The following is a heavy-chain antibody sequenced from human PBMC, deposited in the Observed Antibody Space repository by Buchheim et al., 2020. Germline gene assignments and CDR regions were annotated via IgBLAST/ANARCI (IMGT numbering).Heavy chain of an antibody. Sequence: EVQLVESGGGLVKPGGSLRLSCAASGFTFSSYSMNWVRQAPGKGLEWVSSISSSSSYIYYADSVKGRFTISRDNAKNSLYLQMNSLRAEDTAVYYCARDRIAVAGTVEYFQHWGQSTL. CDR3: ARDRIAVAGTVEYFQH. V-gene: IGHV3-21*01. J-gene: IGHJ1*01. D-gene: IGHD6-19*01. CDR1: GFTFSSYS. CDR2: ISSSSSYI.